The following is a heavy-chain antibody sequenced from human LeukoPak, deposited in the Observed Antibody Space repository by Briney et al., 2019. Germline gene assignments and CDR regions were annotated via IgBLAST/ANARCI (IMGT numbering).Heavy chain of an antibody. CDR3: ARLQSAPNFFDLNWFDP. CDR1: RNLYYTHW. J-gene: IGHJ5*02. CDR2: IYPDDSDT. Sequence: GESLRISFRAPRNLYYTHWIAWVRPVPGKGLQWIGIIYPDDSDTRYSPSFEGQVTISADRSTDTAYLQWNTPKSSDTAIYYCARLQSAPNFFDLNWFDPWGEGTVVIVSS. V-gene: IGHV5-51*01. D-gene: IGHD3-9*01.